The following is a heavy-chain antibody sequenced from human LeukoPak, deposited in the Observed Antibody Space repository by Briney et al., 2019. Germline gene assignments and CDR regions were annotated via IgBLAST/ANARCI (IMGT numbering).Heavy chain of an antibody. Sequence: GGSLRLSCAASGSTFSSYSMNWVRQAPGKGLEWVSSISSSSSYIYYADSVKGRFTISRDNAKNSLYLQMNSLRAEDTAVYYCARAVRAKYSNSFGYWGQGTLVTVSS. CDR1: GSTFSSYS. J-gene: IGHJ4*02. V-gene: IGHV3-21*01. CDR2: ISSSSSYI. CDR3: ARAVRAKYSNSFGY. D-gene: IGHD6-13*01.